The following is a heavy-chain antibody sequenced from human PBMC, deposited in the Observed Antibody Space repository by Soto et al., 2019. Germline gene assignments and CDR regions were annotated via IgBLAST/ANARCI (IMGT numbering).Heavy chain of an antibody. CDR3: ARTTVVTQYFQH. V-gene: IGHV1-69*14. Sequence: QVQLVQSGAEVKKPGSSVKVSCKASGGTFSSYAISWVRQAPGQGLEWMGGIIPIFGTANYAQKFQGRVTIDAXXATSTAYMELSSLRSDDTAVYYCARTTVVTQYFQHWGQGTLVTVSS. CDR2: IIPIFGTA. J-gene: IGHJ1*01. CDR1: GGTFSSYA. D-gene: IGHD4-17*01.